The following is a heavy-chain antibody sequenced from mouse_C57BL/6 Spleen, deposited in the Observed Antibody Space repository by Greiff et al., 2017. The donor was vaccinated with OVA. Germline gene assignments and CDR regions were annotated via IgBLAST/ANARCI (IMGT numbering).Heavy chain of an antibody. CDR1: GYTFTDYN. D-gene: IGHD2-4*01. CDR2: INPNNGGT. Sequence: EVQLQQSGPELVKPGASVKIPCKASGYTFTDYNMDWVKQSHGKSLEWIGDINPNNGGTIYNQKFKGKATLTVDKSSSTAYMELRSLTSEDTAVYYCARSTMIKPCDYWGQGTTLTVSS. V-gene: IGHV1-18*01. CDR3: ARSTMIKPCDY. J-gene: IGHJ2*01.